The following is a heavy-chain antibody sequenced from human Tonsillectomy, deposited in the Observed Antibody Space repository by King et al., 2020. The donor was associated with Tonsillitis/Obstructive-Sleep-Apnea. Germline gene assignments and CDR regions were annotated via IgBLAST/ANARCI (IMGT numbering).Heavy chain of an antibody. Sequence: VQLVESGAEVKKPGEFLKISCKGSGYSFTSYWIVWVRQMPGKGLEWMGIIYPDDSDTRYSPSFQGQVTISADKSISTAYLQWSSLKASDTVMYYCARHGNYYDSSAYYYGEYWGQRTLVTVS. J-gene: IGHJ4*02. CDR3: ARHGNYYDSSAYYYGEY. V-gene: IGHV5-51*01. CDR1: GYSFTSYW. D-gene: IGHD3-22*01. CDR2: IYPDDSDT.